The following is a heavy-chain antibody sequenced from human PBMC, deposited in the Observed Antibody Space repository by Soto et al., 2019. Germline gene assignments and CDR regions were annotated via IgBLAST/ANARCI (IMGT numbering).Heavy chain of an antibody. CDR1: GGSISSSSYY. Sequence: SETLSLTCTVSGGSISSSSYYWGWIRQPPGKGLEWIGSIYYSGSTYYNPSLKSRVTISVGTSKNQFSLKLSSVTAADTAVYYWAKQSMAAAGLGFDYGGQGTLVTVSS. V-gene: IGHV4-39*01. CDR2: IYYSGST. CDR3: AKQSMAAAGLGFDY. D-gene: IGHD6-13*01. J-gene: IGHJ4*02.